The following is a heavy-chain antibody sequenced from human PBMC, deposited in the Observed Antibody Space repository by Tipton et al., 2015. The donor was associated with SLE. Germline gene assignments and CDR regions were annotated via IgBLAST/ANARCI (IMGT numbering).Heavy chain of an antibody. Sequence: SLRLSCAVSGFTVSSNYMTWVRQAPGRGLEWVSVIYRGGNTYYADSVKGRFTISRDNSKNTLFLQMNSLRAEDTAVYYCGRNGGGFFDIWGQGTMVTVSS. J-gene: IGHJ3*02. CDR1: GFTVSSNY. V-gene: IGHV3-53*01. D-gene: IGHD4-23*01. CDR3: GRNGGGFFDI. CDR2: IYRGGNT.